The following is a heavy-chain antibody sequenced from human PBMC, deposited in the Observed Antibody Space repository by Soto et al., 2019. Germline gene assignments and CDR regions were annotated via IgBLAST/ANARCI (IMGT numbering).Heavy chain of an antibody. J-gene: IGHJ4*02. D-gene: IGHD3-22*01. Sequence: QVHLVESGGGVVQPGRSLRLSCAASGFTFSSYAMHWVRQAPGKGLEWVAVISFDEGNKYYADSVKGRFTISRDNSKNTLYLQMNGLRAGDTAVYYCARTYYYDSSGYSGFEYWGQGTLVTVSS. CDR2: ISFDEGNK. CDR1: GFTFSSYA. V-gene: IGHV3-30-3*01. CDR3: ARTYYYDSSGYSGFEY.